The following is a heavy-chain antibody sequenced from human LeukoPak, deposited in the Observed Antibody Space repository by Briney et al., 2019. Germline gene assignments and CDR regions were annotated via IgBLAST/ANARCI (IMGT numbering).Heavy chain of an antibody. CDR2: IYHSGST. CDR3: ARDQVPVRGRFGDSGFDP. J-gene: IGHJ5*02. CDR1: GGSIGSSNW. D-gene: IGHD3-10*01. V-gene: IGHV4-4*02. Sequence: SETLSLTCAVSGGSIGSSNWWRWVRQPPGKGLEWIGEIYHSGSTNYNPSLKSRVTISVDKSKNQFSLKLSSVTAADTAVYYCARDQVPVRGRFGDSGFDPWGQGTLVTVSS.